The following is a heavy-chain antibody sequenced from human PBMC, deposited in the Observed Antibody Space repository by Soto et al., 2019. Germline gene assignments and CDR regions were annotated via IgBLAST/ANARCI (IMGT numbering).Heavy chain of an antibody. CDR2: IYHSGGS. V-gene: IGHV4-30-4*01. J-gene: IGHJ4*02. D-gene: IGHD3-22*01. CDR3: ARTKYYHDTTAYIFDY. CDR1: GGSLNSGDY. Sequence: SETLSLTCTVSGGSLNSGDYWSWIRQPPGKGLEWIGYIYHSGGSYYNPSLKGRVTMSVDMSQNQFSLTLNSVSAADTAVYYCARTKYYHDTTAYIFDYWGQGALVTVSS.